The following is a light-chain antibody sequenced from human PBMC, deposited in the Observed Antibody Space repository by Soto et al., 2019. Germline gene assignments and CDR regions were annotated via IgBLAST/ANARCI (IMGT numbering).Light chain of an antibody. V-gene: IGKV3-15*01. CDR2: GAS. Sequence: IVMTQSPATLSVSPGESATLSCRASQSVASHLAWYQQKPGQAPRLLSCGASVRATGIPARFSGSGSGTEFVLTIDSLQSEDFAVYYCHQYNDWPSITFGQGTRLEIK. J-gene: IGKJ5*01. CDR3: HQYNDWPSIT. CDR1: QSVASH.